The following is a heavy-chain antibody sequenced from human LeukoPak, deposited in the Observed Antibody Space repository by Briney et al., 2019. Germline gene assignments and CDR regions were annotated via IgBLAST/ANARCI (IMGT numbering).Heavy chain of an antibody. D-gene: IGHD5-18*01. V-gene: IGHV4-59*11. J-gene: IGHJ4*02. CDR1: GDSISSHY. CDR3: ATIKRGDVYGYFDF. Sequence: SETLSLTCTVSGDSISSHYWGRLRQPPGKGLEWIAYLYGNMRTKDNPSLKGRVTLSADTSKNQHSLRLSSVTAADTAVYYCATIKRGDVYGYFDFWGQGILVTVSS. CDR2: LYGNMRT.